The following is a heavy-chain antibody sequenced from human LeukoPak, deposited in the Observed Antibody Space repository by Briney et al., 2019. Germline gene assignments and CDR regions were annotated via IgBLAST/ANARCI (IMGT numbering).Heavy chain of an antibody. CDR2: IYTSGST. D-gene: IGHD3-3*01. V-gene: IGHV4-61*02. J-gene: IGHJ6*03. CDR3: ARGGGVVGSSPRYYYYMDV. CDR1: GGSISSGSYY. Sequence: SETLSLTCTVSGGSISSGSYYWSWIRQPAGKGLEWIGRIYTSGSTNYNPSLKSRVTISVDRSKNQFSLKLSSVTAADTAVYYCARGGGVVGSSPRYYYYMDVWGKGTTVTVSS.